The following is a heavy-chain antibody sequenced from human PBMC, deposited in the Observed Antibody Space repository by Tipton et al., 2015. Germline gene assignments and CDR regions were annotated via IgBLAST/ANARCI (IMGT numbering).Heavy chain of an antibody. D-gene: IGHD2-2*01. CDR2: ITWNSDSI. Sequence: SLRLSCVASGFSVDDYAMHWVRQAPGKGLEWVSGITWNSDSIGYADSVKGRFTISRDNAKNSLYLQMNSLRAEDTALYYCAKAYGICSGTSCYLIDSWGQGTLVTVSS. CDR1: GFSVDDYA. CDR3: AKAYGICSGTSCYLIDS. J-gene: IGHJ4*02. V-gene: IGHV3-9*01.